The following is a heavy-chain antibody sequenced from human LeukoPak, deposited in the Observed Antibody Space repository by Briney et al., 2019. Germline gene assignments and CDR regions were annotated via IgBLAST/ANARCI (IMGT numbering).Heavy chain of an antibody. CDR2: IKSKTDGGTT. CDR1: GFTFSNAW. V-gene: IGHV3-15*01. J-gene: IGHJ4*02. Sequence: PGGSLRLSCAASGFTFSNAWMSWVRQAPGKGLEWVGRIKSKTDGGTTDHAAPVKGRFTISRDDSKNTLYLQMNSLKTEDTAVYYCTTDPGTSFGVVHFDYWGQGTLVTVSS. CDR3: TTDPGTSFGVVHFDY. D-gene: IGHD3-3*01.